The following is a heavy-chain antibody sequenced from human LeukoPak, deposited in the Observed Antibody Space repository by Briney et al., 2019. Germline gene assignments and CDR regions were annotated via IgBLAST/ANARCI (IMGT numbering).Heavy chain of an antibody. CDR1: GGSFSDYY. Sequence: SETLSLTCAVYGGSFSDYYWSWIRQPPGKGLEWIREINHSGSTNYNPSLKSRVTISVDTSKNQFSLKLSSVTAADTAVYYCARGPYYYDSSGYTAFDYWDQGTLVTVSS. CDR2: INHSGST. V-gene: IGHV4-34*01. J-gene: IGHJ4*02. D-gene: IGHD3-22*01. CDR3: ARGPYYYDSSGYTAFDY.